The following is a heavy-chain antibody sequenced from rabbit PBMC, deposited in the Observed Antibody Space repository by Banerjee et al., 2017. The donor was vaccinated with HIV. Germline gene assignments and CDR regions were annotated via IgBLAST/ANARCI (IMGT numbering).Heavy chain of an antibody. CDR2: INTSSGNT. D-gene: IGHD2-1*01. J-gene: IGHJ6*01. CDR3: ARRNNLYSGNGDYDL. CDR1: AFSFSNKYV. Sequence: QQQLEESGGGLVKPEGSLTLTCTASAFSFSNKYVMCWVRQAPGKGLEWIACINTSSGNTVYATWTKGRFTISKTSWTTVTLQMTSLTAADTATYFCARRNNLYSGNGDYDLWGPGTLVTV. V-gene: IGHV1S45*01.